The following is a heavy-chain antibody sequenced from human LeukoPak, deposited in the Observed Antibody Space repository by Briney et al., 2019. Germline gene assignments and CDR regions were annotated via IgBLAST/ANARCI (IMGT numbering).Heavy chain of an antibody. V-gene: IGHV3-7*01. CDR1: GFTFSSYA. D-gene: IGHD5-18*01. Sequence: PGGSLRLSCAASGFTFSSYAMSWVRQAPGKGLEWVANIKQDGSEKYYVDSVKGRFTISRDNAKNSLYLQMNSLRAEDTAVYYCARGYLQLWSPFDYWGQGTLVTVSS. CDR2: IKQDGSEK. CDR3: ARGYLQLWSPFDY. J-gene: IGHJ4*02.